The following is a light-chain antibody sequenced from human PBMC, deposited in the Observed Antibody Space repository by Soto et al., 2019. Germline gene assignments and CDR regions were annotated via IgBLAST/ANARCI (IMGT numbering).Light chain of an antibody. CDR1: SSDVGAYNY. V-gene: IGLV2-14*01. CDR2: EVS. CDR3: SSYTSSSTRFDV. Sequence: QSALTQPASVSGSPGQSITIPCTGPSSDVGAYNYVSWYQQHPCKAPKLMIYEVSNRPSGVSNRFSGSKSGNTASLTISGLQAEDEADYYCSSYTSSSTRFDVFGTGTKVTVL. J-gene: IGLJ1*01.